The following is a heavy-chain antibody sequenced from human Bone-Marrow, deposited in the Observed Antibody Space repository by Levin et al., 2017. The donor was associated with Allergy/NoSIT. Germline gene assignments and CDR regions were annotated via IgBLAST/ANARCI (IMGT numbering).Heavy chain of an antibody. CDR3: ARDRDIAKAYDY. Sequence: GGSLRLSCEASGLNVSDSYMNWVRQAPGKGLEWVSVIYRGGSTYHADSVKGRFTISRDIPKNTLYLQMNNLKVEDTAIYFCARDRDIAKAYDYWGQGTLVTVSS. D-gene: IGHD5-12*01. V-gene: IGHV3-66*01. CDR2: IYRGGST. J-gene: IGHJ4*02. CDR1: GLNVSDSY.